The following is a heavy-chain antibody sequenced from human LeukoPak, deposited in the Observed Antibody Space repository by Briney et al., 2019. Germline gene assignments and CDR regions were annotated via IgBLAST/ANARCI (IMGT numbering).Heavy chain of an antibody. CDR3: ASEGLRNWFDP. D-gene: IGHD5-12*01. CDR2: IYTSGST. Sequence: SETLSLTCTVSGGSISSYYWSWIRQPAGKGLEWIGRIYTSGSTNCNPSLKSRVTMSVDTSKNQFSLKLSSVTAADTAVYYCASEGLRNWFDPWGQGTLVTVSS. J-gene: IGHJ5*02. V-gene: IGHV4-4*07. CDR1: GGSISSYY.